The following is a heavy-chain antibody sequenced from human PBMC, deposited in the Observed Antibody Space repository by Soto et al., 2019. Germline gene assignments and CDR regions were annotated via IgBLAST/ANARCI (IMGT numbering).Heavy chain of an antibody. CDR3: VKDLAGPPGVDYFDY. J-gene: IGHJ4*02. Sequence: GGSLRLSCSASGFTFSSYAMHWVRQAPGKGLEYVSAISSNGGSTYYADSVKGRFTISRDNSKNTLYLQRSSLGAEDTAVYYCVKDLAGPPGVDYFDYWGQGTLVTVSS. CDR2: ISSNGGST. V-gene: IGHV3-64D*08. CDR1: GFTFSSYA. D-gene: IGHD6-13*01.